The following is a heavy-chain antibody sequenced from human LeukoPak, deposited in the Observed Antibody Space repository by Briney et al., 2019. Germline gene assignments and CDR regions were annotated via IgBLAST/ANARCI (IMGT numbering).Heavy chain of an antibody. Sequence: AGGSLRLSCAASGFTFSGHWMHWVRQVPGEGLVWVSSIHSDGSDTEYADSVKGRFTVSRDNAKHTLYLQMNSLRVEDTALYYCARETDGFDIWGQGTMVTVSS. J-gene: IGHJ3*02. V-gene: IGHV3-74*03. CDR2: IHSDGSDT. CDR1: GFTFSGHW. CDR3: ARETDGFDI.